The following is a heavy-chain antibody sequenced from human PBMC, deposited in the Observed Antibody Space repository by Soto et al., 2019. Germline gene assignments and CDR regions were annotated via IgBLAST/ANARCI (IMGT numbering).Heavy chain of an antibody. CDR3: ARGPDSNFDY. J-gene: IGHJ4*02. CDR2: IYYSGST. D-gene: IGHD2-21*01. CDR1: GGSISSSSYY. V-gene: IGHV4-39*01. Sequence: PSETLSLTCPVSGGSISSSSYYWGWIRQPPGKGLEWIGSIYYSGSTYYNPSLKSRVTISVDTSKNQFSLKLSSVTAADTAVYYCARGPDSNFDYWGQGTLVTVSS.